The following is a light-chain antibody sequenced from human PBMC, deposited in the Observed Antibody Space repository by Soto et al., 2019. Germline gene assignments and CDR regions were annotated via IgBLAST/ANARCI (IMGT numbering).Light chain of an antibody. V-gene: IGLV2-14*03. J-gene: IGLJ3*02. CDR3: SSYTTTTTLGRV. CDR2: DVT. Sequence: QSVLTQPASVSGSPGQSITISCTGTSSDVGGYNYVSWYQQHPGKAPKLIIYDVTNRPSGVSYRFSGSKSGNTASLTISGLQPEDEADYYCSSYTTTTTLGRVFGGGTKVTVL. CDR1: SSDVGGYNY.